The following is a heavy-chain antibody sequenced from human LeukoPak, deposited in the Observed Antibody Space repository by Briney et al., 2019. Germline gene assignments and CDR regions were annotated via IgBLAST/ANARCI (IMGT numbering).Heavy chain of an antibody. V-gene: IGHV3-30*02. CDR2: IRYDGSNK. CDR1: GFTFSSYG. Sequence: PGGSLRLSCAASGFTFSSYGMHWVRQAPGKGLEWVAFIRYDGSNKYYADSVKGRFTISRDNSKNTLYLQMNSLRAEDTAVYYCAKDVTIIVVPRIGGYMDVWGKGTTVTVSS. D-gene: IGHD3-22*01. CDR3: AKDVTIIVVPRIGGYMDV. J-gene: IGHJ6*04.